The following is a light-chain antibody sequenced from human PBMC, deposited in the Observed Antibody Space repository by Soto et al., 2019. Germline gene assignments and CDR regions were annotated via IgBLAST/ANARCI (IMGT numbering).Light chain of an antibody. V-gene: IGKV3D-20*01. CDR2: DVF. CDR3: QHLDT. CDR1: QSLSSNS. Sequence: EIVLTQSPATLSLSPGERATLSCGASQSLSSNSLAWYQQKPGLAPRLLIHDVFSRATGIPDRFSGSGSGTDFTLTITRLEPEDFAVYYCQHLDTFGQGTKLEIK. J-gene: IGKJ2*01.